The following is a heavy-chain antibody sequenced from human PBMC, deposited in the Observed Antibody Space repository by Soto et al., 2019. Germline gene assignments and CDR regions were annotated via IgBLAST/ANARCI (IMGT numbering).Heavy chain of an antibody. CDR2: ITSKTGDQ. CDR3: ARDLMPNDRGIGDLAY. D-gene: IGHD3-10*02. V-gene: IGHV3-21*02. J-gene: IGHJ4*02. CDR1: GFTFNKYS. Sequence: EVRLVESGGGLGKPGGSLRLSCAASGFTFNKYSMNWVRQAPGKGLEWVSSITSKTGDQYYADSVTGRFIISRDNTNNSLSLQVISLRDEDTAVYYCARDLMPNDRGIGDLAYWGQGTLGTVYS.